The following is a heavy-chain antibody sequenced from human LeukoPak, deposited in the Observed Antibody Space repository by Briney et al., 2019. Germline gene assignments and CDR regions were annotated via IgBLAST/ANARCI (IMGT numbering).Heavy chain of an antibody. V-gene: IGHV4-34*01. CDR3: ARGGLSGYSGRLDS. CDR2: INHSGSV. Sequence: SETLSLTCAVYGGSFSGYYWTWIRQTPRKGLEWIGEINHSGSVNYNPSLKSRVTISVDTSKNQFSLKLSSVTAADTAVYYCARGGLSGYSGRLDSWGQGTLVTVSS. CDR1: GGSFSGYY. J-gene: IGHJ4*02. D-gene: IGHD5-12*01.